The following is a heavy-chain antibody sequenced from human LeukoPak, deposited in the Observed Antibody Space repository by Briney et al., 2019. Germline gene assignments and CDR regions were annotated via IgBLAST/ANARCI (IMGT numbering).Heavy chain of an antibody. D-gene: IGHD3-3*01. J-gene: IGHJ6*03. CDR3: ATDGSGYSLYYYLDV. CDR1: GYTFTVYY. CDR2: INPNSGGT. V-gene: IGHV1-2*02. Sequence: GASVKVSCKSSGYTFTVYYMHWVRQAPGQGLEWMGWINPNSGGTNYAQKFQGRVTMTRDTSISTAYMELSRLRSDDTAVYYCATDGSGYSLYYYLDVWGKGTTVAVSS.